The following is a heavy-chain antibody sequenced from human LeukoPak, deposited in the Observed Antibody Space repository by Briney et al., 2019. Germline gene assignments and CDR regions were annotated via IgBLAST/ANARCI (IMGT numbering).Heavy chain of an antibody. J-gene: IGHJ6*02. V-gene: IGHV5-51*01. Sequence: GESLKISCKGSGYSFTSYWIGWVRQMPGKGLEWMGIIYPGDSDTRYSPSFQGQVTISADKSISTAYLQWSSLKASDTAMYYCARHATNYDILTGYSVYFVVVWGQGTTVTVSS. D-gene: IGHD3-9*01. CDR2: IYPGDSDT. CDR1: GYSFTSYW. CDR3: ARHATNYDILTGYSVYFVVV.